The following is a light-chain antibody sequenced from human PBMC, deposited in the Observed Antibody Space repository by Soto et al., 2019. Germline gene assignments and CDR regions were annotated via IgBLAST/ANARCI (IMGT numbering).Light chain of an antibody. CDR2: DAS. J-gene: IGKJ4*01. CDR3: QLRNNWTLT. CDR1: QSIGDY. Sequence: EVVLTQSPATLSLSPGERATLSCRASQSIGDYLAWYQQKPGQSPRLLVYDASTRATGIPARFSGSGSGTDFTLTSSRLAPDDFAFYYWQLRNNWTLTFGRGTRVEIK. V-gene: IGKV3-11*01.